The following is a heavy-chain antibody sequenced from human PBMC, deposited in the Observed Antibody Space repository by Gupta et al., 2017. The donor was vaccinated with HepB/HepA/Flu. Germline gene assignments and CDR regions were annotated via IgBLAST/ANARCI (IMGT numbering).Heavy chain of an antibody. CDR3: ARDPGDGYNFYWYFDL. Sequence: QVQLVESGGGVVQPGRSLRLSCAASGFTFSSYPLHWVRQAPGKGLEWVAVISYDGINKYYADSVKGRFTISRDNSKNTLYLQMNSLRAEDTAVYYCARDPGDGYNFYWYFDLWGRGTVVTVSS. D-gene: IGHD5-24*01. J-gene: IGHJ2*01. CDR2: ISYDGINK. V-gene: IGHV3-30-3*01. CDR1: GFTFSSYP.